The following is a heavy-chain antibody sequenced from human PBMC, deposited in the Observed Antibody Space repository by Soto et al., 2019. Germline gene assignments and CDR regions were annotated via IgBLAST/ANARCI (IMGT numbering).Heavy chain of an antibody. CDR1: GFTVSNNY. CDR3: VRSRFVALGVTLVDY. D-gene: IGHD3-16*01. Sequence: EVQLVESGGGLVQPGWSLRLSCAASGFTVSNNYINWVRQAPGKGLEWVSIIYSGGSTYYADSVKGRFTISRDNSKNTLYLQKTSLRADDTAVYYCVRSRFVALGVTLVDYWGQGTLVTVSS. J-gene: IGHJ4*02. CDR2: IYSGGST. V-gene: IGHV3-66*01.